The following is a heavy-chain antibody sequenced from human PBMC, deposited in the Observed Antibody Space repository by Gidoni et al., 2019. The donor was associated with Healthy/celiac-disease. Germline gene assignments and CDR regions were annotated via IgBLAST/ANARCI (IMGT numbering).Heavy chain of an antibody. CDR3: ARSLYSNYGLNWFDP. V-gene: IGHV1-2*02. Sequence: QVQLVQSGAEVQKPGASVKVSCKSSGYTFTGYYMHWVRQAPGQGLEWMGWINPNSGGTNYAQKFQGRVTMTRDTSISTAYMELSRLRSDDTAVYYCARSLYSNYGLNWFDPWGQGTLVTVSS. D-gene: IGHD4-4*01. CDR2: INPNSGGT. CDR1: GYTFTGYY. J-gene: IGHJ5*02.